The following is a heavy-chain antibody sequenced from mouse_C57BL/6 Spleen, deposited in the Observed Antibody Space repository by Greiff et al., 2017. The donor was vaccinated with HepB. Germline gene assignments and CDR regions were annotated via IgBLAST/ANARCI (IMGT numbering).Heavy chain of an antibody. CDR2: IDPDDGDT. V-gene: IGHV14-1*01. J-gene: IGHJ4*01. CDR1: GFNIKDYY. Sequence: VQLQQSGAELVRPGASVKLSCTASGFNIKDYYMHWVKQRPEQGLEWIGRIDPDDGDTKYAPKFKGKATMTADTSSNTAYLQLSSLTSEDSAVYYCTSLYAMDYWGPGTSVTVSS. CDR3: TSLYAMDY.